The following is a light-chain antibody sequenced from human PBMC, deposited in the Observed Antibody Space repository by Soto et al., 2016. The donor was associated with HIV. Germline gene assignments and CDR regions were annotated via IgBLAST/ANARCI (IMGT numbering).Light chain of an antibody. V-gene: IGLV3-25*03. Sequence: SYELTQPPSVSVSPGQTARIACSGDTLPKQYVYWYQQRPGQAPVLMIYKDSGRPSGTPERFSGSSSGTTVTLTISGVQAEDEADYYCQSIDSSNTYVIFGGGTKLTVL. CDR1: TLPKQY. CDR2: KDS. J-gene: IGLJ2*01. CDR3: QSIDSSNTYVI.